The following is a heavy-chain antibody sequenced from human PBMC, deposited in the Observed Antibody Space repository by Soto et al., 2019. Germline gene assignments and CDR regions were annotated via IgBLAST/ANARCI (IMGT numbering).Heavy chain of an antibody. J-gene: IGHJ3*02. CDR1: GGSINSDY. V-gene: IGHV4-4*07. CDR3: ARLHLPALQGAFDI. Sequence: LSLTCSVSGGSINSDYWTWIRQSAGKGLEWIGRINTSGRTTYNPSLKSRVTMSIDTSKNQFSLTLISVTAADTALYYCARLHLPALQGAFDIWGQGTMVTVSS. CDR2: INTSGRT. D-gene: IGHD2-2*01.